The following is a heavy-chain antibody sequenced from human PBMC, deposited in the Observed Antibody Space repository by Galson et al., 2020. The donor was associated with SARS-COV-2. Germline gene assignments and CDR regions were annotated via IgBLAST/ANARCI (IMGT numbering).Heavy chain of an antibody. CDR3: ARGVYSYGLGYYYYGMDV. Sequence: ASVKVSCKASGYTFTSYGISWVRQAPGQGLEWMGWISAYNGNTNYAQKLQGRVTMTTDTSTSTAYMELRSLRSDDTAVYYCARGVYSYGLGYYYYGMDVWGQGTTVTVSS. J-gene: IGHJ6*02. D-gene: IGHD5-18*01. CDR1: GYTFTSYG. V-gene: IGHV1-18*01. CDR2: ISAYNGNT.